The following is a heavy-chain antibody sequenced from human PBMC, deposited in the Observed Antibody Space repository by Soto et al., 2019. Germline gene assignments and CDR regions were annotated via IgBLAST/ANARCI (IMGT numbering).Heavy chain of an antibody. D-gene: IGHD2-21*02. V-gene: IGHV4-31*03. CDR1: GGSISSGGYY. CDR2: IYYSGST. Sequence: QVQLQESGPGLVKPSQTLSLTCTVSGGSISSGGYYWSWISQHPGKGLEWIGYIYYSGSTYYNPSLKSRVTISVDTSKNQFSLKLSSVTAADTAVYNCARVCGGDCHNAFDIWGQGTMVTVSS. CDR3: ARVCGGDCHNAFDI. J-gene: IGHJ3*02.